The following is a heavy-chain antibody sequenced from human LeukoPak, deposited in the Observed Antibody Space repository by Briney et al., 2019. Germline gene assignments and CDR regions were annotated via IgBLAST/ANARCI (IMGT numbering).Heavy chain of an antibody. V-gene: IGHV3-33*01. CDR1: GFIFGSYG. CDR3: AREVFEGKRQSDAFDV. CDR2: VWFDGSDE. J-gene: IGHJ3*01. D-gene: IGHD3-3*01. Sequence: GGSLRLSCAASGFIFGSYGMHWVRQAPGKGLEWVALVWFDGSDEYYAESVKGRFTISRDNSKNTVHLQMNNLRAEDTAVYFCAREVFEGKRQSDAFDVWGQGTMVTVSS.